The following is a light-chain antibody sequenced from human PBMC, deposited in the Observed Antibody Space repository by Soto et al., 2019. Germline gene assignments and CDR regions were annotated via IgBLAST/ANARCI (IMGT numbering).Light chain of an antibody. Sequence: DIQLTQSPSFLSASVGDRVTITCRASQGISSCLAWYQQKPGKVPKLLLYAASTLQSGVPSRFSGSESGTDFTHPISSMQSEEFATYYCLQLNGYPFTFGPGTKVDI. CDR1: QGISSC. CDR3: LQLNGYPFT. V-gene: IGKV1-9*01. CDR2: AAS. J-gene: IGKJ3*01.